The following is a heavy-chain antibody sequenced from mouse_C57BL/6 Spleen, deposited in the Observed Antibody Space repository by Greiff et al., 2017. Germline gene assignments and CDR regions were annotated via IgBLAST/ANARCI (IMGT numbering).Heavy chain of an antibody. V-gene: IGHV1-64*01. D-gene: IGHD1-1*01. Sequence: QVQLQQPGAELVKPGASVKLSCKASGYTFTSYWMHWVKQRPGQGLEWIGMIHPNSGSTNYNEKFKSKATLTVDKSSSTAYMQLSSLTSEDSAVYYCARGEGSSCFFFDYWGQGTTLTVSS. CDR3: ARGEGSSCFFFDY. CDR2: IHPNSGST. J-gene: IGHJ2*01. CDR1: GYTFTSYW.